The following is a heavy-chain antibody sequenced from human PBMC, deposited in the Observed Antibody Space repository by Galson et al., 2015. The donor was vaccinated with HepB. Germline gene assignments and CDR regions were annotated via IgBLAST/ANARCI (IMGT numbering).Heavy chain of an antibody. J-gene: IGHJ4*02. V-gene: IGHV3-23*01. CDR2: ISGSGGST. D-gene: IGHD3-9*01. CDR3: AKETLYYDILTGYYDGYYFDY. Sequence: SLRLSCAASGFTFSSYAMSWVRQAPGKGLEWVSAISGSGGSTYYADSVKGRFTISRDNSKNTLYLQMNSLRAEDTAVYYCAKETLYYDILTGYYDGYYFDYWGQGTLVTVSS. CDR1: GFTFSSYA.